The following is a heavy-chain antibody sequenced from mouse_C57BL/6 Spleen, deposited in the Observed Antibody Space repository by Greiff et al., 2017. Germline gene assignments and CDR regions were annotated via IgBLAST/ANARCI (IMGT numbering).Heavy chain of an antibody. Sequence: QVQLQQSGAELVKPGASVKISCKASGYTFTDYYINWVQQRPGQGLEWIGKIGPGSGSTYYNEKFKGKATLTADKSSSTAYMQLSSLTSEDSAVYFCASPIDYYGSNYAMDYWGQGTSVTVSS. V-gene: IGHV1-77*01. D-gene: IGHD1-1*01. CDR1: GYTFTDYY. CDR3: ASPIDYYGSNYAMDY. CDR2: IGPGSGST. J-gene: IGHJ4*01.